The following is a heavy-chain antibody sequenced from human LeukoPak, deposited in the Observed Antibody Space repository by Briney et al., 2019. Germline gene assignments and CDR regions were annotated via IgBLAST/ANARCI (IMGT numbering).Heavy chain of an antibody. J-gene: IGHJ6*02. D-gene: IGHD3-10*01. Sequence: SETPSLTCTVSGDSISSYYWSWIRQPPGKGLEWIGYIYYSGSTNYNPSLKSRVTISVDTSKNQFSLKLSSVTAADTAVYYCARGLNYYGSGSYYNDYYYGMDVWGQGTTVTVSS. CDR2: IYYSGST. CDR1: GDSISSYY. V-gene: IGHV4-59*01. CDR3: ARGLNYYGSGSYYNDYYYGMDV.